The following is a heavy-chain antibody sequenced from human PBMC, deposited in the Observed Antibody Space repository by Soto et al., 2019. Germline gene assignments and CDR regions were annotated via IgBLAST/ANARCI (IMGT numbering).Heavy chain of an antibody. CDR2: IGAYNGDT. CDR1: GYTFTNYG. V-gene: IGHV1-18*01. D-gene: IGHD6-6*01. Sequence: QVQLLQSGAEVKKPGASVKVSCKASGYTFTNYGITWGRQAPGQGLEWVGGIGAYNGDTHYTPRLQGRVTMTMDTSTSNAYMELRGLRSDDTAVYYCARVQQLVGYFSSYMDVWGKGTTVTVSS. J-gene: IGHJ6*03. CDR3: ARVQQLVGYFSSYMDV.